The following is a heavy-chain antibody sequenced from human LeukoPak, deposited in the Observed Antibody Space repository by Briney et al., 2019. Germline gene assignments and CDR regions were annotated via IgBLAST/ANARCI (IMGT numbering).Heavy chain of an antibody. Sequence: GGSLRLSCAASGFTFSSYSFNWGRQVPGKGLEWVSSITTTFYTYYTDSVKGRFTISRDNAKNSLYLQMISLRAEDTAVYYCARVRANSYEDYWGQGTLVTVSS. CDR3: ARVRANSYEDY. D-gene: IGHD3-3*01. V-gene: IGHV3-21*01. CDR1: GFTFSSYS. CDR2: ITTTFYT. J-gene: IGHJ4*02.